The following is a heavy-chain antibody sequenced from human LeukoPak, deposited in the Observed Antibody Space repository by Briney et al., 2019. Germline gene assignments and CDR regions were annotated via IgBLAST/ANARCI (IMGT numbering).Heavy chain of an antibody. CDR1: GFTLSSYW. D-gene: IGHD2-2*01. Sequence: GGSLRLSCAASGFTLSSYWMSWVRQAPGKGLEWVANIKQDGSEKYYVDSVKGRFTISRDNAKNSLYLQMNSLRAEDTAVYYCARLGCSSTSCYEDDYWGQGTLVTVSS. CDR3: ARLGCSSTSCYEDDY. V-gene: IGHV3-7*01. J-gene: IGHJ4*02. CDR2: IKQDGSEK.